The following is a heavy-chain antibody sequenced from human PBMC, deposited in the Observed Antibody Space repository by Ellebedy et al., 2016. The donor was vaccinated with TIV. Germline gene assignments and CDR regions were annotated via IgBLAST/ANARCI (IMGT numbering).Heavy chain of an antibody. CDR3: ARDPVFGDILTQYGMDV. Sequence: AASVKVSCKASGGTFSSYAISWVRQAPGQRLEWMGWINAGNGNTNYAQKLQGRVTMTTDTSTSTAYMELRSLRSDDTAVYYCARDPVFGDILTQYGMDVWGQGTTVTVSS. V-gene: IGHV1-18*01. J-gene: IGHJ6*02. CDR1: GGTFSSYA. D-gene: IGHD3-9*01. CDR2: INAGNGNT.